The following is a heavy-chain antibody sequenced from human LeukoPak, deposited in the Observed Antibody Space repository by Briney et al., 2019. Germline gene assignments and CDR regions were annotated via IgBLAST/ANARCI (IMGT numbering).Heavy chain of an antibody. CDR2: ISAYNGNT. CDR3: ARGKYSFDY. J-gene: IGHJ4*02. CDR1: GYTFTSYG. V-gene: IGHV1-18*01. Sequence: ASVKISCKASGYTFTSYGISWVRQAPGEGVEWMVWISAYNGNTNYAQKLEGRGTMTTDTSASTAYMELRSLRSDDTAVYSCARGKYSFDYWGQGTLVTVSS.